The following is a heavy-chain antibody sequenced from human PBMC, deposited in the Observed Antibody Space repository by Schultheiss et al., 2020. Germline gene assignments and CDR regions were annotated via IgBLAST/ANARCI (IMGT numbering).Heavy chain of an antibody. CDR3: ASITMVRGVIINAFDM. D-gene: IGHD3-10*01. V-gene: IGHV3-74*01. CDR1: GFTFSTYA. J-gene: IGHJ3*02. Sequence: GGSLRLSCAASGFTFSTYAMSWVRQAPGKGLVWVSRINSDGSSISYADSVKGRFTISRDNAKNSLYLQMNSLRDEDTAVYYCASITMVRGVIINAFDMWGQGTKVTVSS. CDR2: INSDGSSI.